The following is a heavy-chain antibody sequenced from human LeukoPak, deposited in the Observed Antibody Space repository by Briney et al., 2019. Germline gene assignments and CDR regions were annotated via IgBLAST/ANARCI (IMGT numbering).Heavy chain of an antibody. D-gene: IGHD2-15*01. Sequence: ASVKVSCKTSGYTFTNYYVHWVRQAPGQGREWMGYIVPDSGGADYDQRFQGRVTMTRDKSISTVYMELSSLRSDDTAVYYCSTEDKYCSGGNCGKYWGQGTLVTVSS. CDR1: GYTFTNYY. CDR2: IVPDSGGA. J-gene: IGHJ4*02. V-gene: IGHV1-2*02. CDR3: STEDKYCSGGNCGKY.